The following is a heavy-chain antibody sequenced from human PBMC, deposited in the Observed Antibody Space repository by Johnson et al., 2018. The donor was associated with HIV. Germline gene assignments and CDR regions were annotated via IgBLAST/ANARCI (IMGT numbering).Heavy chain of an antibody. J-gene: IGHJ3*02. V-gene: IGHV3-30*03. Sequence: QVQLVESGGGLVQPGGSLRLSCAASGFTFSSYWMSWVRQAPGKGLEWVAVISYDGSNKYCADSVKGRFTISRDNSKNTLYLQMNSLKPEDTAVYYCTRDRIQIWSYVCTLDIWGQGTMVTVSA. CDR1: GFTFSSYW. D-gene: IGHD5-18*01. CDR3: TRDRIQIWSYVCTLDI. CDR2: ISYDGSNK.